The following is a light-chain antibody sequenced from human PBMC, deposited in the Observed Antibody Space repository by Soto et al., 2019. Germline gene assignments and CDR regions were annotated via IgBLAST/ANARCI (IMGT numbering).Light chain of an antibody. V-gene: IGLV2-14*03. CDR2: DVS. J-gene: IGLJ1*01. CDR3: CSYAGGNTLYI. CDR1: SSDVGGYNY. Sequence: QSVLTQPASVSGSPGQSITISCTGTSSDVGGYNYVSWYQHHPGKAPKLMIYDVSNRPSGVSNRFSGSKSGNTASLTISGLQAEDEADYYCCSYAGGNTLYIFGTGTKVTVL.